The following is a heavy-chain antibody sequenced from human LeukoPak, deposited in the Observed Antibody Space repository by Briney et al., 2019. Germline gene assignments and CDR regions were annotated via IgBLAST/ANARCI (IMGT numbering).Heavy chain of an antibody. CDR1: GGSISSYY. V-gene: IGHV4-59*01. CDR3: ARVDGCSGGSCYYGMDV. Sequence: PSETLSLTCTVSGGSISSYYWSWIRQPPGKGVEWIGYIYYSGSTNYNPSLKSRVTISVDTSKNQFSLKLSSVTAADTAVYYCARVDGCSGGSCYYGMDVWGQGTTVTVSS. CDR2: IYYSGST. J-gene: IGHJ6*02. D-gene: IGHD2-15*01.